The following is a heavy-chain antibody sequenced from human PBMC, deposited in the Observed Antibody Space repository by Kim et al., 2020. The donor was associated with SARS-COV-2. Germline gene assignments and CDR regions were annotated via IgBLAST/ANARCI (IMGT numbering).Heavy chain of an antibody. V-gene: IGHV5-51*01. Sequence: GESLKISCKGSGYRFTDYWIAWVRQMPGKGLEWMGIIYPGDSDTRYSPSFQGQVTISVDNSISTAYLQWNSLKASDTAMYYCSRQPGTGTFWFDPWGQGTLVTVSS. CDR2: IYPGDSDT. D-gene: IGHD1-1*01. CDR3: SRQPGTGTFWFDP. J-gene: IGHJ5*02. CDR1: GYRFTDYW.